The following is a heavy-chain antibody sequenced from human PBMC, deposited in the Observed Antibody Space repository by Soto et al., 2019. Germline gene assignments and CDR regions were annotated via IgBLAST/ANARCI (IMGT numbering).Heavy chain of an antibody. CDR3: ARDMAGTRNFS. CDR2: IYATGTT. J-gene: IGHJ5*02. D-gene: IGHD6-19*01. Sequence: PSETLSLTCTVSGASISGFYWSWIRKSAGKGLEWIGRIYATGTTDYNPSLKSRVMMSVDTSKKQFSLKLRSVTAADTAVYYCARDMAGTRNFSWGQGTLVTVSS. CDR1: GASISGFY. V-gene: IGHV4-4*07.